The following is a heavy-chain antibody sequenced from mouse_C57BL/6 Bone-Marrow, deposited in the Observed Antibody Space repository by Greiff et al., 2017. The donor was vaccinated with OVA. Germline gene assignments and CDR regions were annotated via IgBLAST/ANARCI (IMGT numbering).Heavy chain of an antibody. CDR3: ARCPTGSFDY. Sequence: QVQLQQSGPELVKPGASVKISCKASGYAFSSSWMNWVKQRPGKGLEWIGRIYPGDGDTNYNGKFKGKATLTADKSSSTAYMQLSSLTSEDSAVYFCARCPTGSFDYWGQGTTLTVSS. J-gene: IGHJ2*01. D-gene: IGHD4-1*02. CDR2: IYPGDGDT. CDR1: GYAFSSSW. V-gene: IGHV1-82*01.